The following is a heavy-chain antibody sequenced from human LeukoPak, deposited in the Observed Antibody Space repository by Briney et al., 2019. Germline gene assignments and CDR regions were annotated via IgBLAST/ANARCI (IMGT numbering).Heavy chain of an antibody. V-gene: IGHV4-34*01. CDR2: INHSGST. CDR3: ARVTGYRIEDYFDY. J-gene: IGHJ4*02. Sequence: SETLSLTCVVYGGSFSNYYWSWIRQPPGKGLEWIGEINHSGSTNYNPSLKSRVTISVDTSKNQFSLKLSSVTAADTAVYYCARVTGYRIEDYFDYWGQGTLVTVSS. CDR1: GGSFSNYY. D-gene: IGHD6-13*01.